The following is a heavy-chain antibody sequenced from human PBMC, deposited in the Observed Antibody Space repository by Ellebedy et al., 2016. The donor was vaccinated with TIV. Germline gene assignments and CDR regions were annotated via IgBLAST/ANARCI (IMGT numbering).Heavy chain of an antibody. J-gene: IGHJ4*02. V-gene: IGHV3-9*01. Sequence: SLKISCAASGFTFSSYWMSWVRPVPGKGLEWVSGISWNSGDIGYADSVKGRFTISRDNAKNSLYLQMNSLRAEDTALYYCAKGSVDTTMVTLTSWGQGTLVTVSS. D-gene: IGHD5-18*01. CDR3: AKGSVDTTMVTLTS. CDR1: GFTFSSYW. CDR2: ISWNSGDI.